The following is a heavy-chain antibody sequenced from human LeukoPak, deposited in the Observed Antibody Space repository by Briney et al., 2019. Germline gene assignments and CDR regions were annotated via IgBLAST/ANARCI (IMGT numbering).Heavy chain of an antibody. CDR2: IRAREGAT. CDR1: GLTFSAYS. J-gene: IGHJ4*02. D-gene: IGHD3-16*02. Sequence: GGSRRLSCTVSGLTFSAYSLIWVRQAPQKGREWVSDIRAREGATYYADSVRGRFTISRDNSRNTVYLQMNSLRAEDTAVYYCANYDYVWGSHRHFEYWGQGTLVTVSS. V-gene: IGHV3-23*01. CDR3: ANYDYVWGSHRHFEY.